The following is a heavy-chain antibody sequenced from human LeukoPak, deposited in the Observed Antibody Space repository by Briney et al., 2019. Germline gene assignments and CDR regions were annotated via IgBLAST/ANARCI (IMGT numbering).Heavy chain of an antibody. CDR3: AAGAPKFLHLIS. Sequence: PSETLSLTCAVSNSSISTYYWTWIRQTPGKGLEWIGYVDSRGNTNYNPSLESRVTISLASSRKQFSLRLTSVTAADTAVYYCAAGAPKFLHLISWGQGTLVTVSS. V-gene: IGHV4-59*01. J-gene: IGHJ4*02. CDR2: VDSRGNT. CDR1: NSSISTYY. D-gene: IGHD5-24*01.